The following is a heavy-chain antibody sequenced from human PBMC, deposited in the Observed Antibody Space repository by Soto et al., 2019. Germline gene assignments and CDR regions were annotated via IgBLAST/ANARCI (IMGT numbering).Heavy chain of an antibody. J-gene: IGHJ6*02. Sequence: SETLSLTCDVYGGSFSGYIWTWIRQTPGKGLQWIGQINHSGSANYDPSLKSRVTISVHTSISQFSLGLSSVTAADTAVYYCAVSGVGCGGFNYYGMDVWGQGTTVTVSS. V-gene: IGHV4-34*01. CDR3: AVSGVGCGGFNYYGMDV. CDR1: GGSFSGYI. CDR2: INHSGSA. D-gene: IGHD2-21*01.